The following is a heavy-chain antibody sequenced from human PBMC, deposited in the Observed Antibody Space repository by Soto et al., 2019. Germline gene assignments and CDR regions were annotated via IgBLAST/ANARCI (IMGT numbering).Heavy chain of an antibody. CDR1: GFTFSTYS. CDR3: ASGYEGDSGWFDP. CDR2: ISGTSSNI. Sequence: PGGSLRLSCAASGFTFSTYSMNWVRQAPGKGLEWVSSISGTSSNIFYADSVKGRFTISRDNAKNSLYLQMNSLRAEDTAVYYCASGYEGDSGWFDPWGQGTLVTVSS. J-gene: IGHJ5*02. V-gene: IGHV3-21*01. D-gene: IGHD2-21*02.